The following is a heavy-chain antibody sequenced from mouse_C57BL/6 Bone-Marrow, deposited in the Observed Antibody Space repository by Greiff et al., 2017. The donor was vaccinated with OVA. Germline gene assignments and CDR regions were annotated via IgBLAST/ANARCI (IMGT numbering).Heavy chain of an antibody. Sequence: QVQLKQPGAELVRPGSSVKLSCKASGYTFTSYWMHWVKQRPIQGLEWIGNIDPSDSETHYNQKFKDKATLTVDKSSSTAYMQLSSLTSEDSAVYYCAREDYGNYEAMDYWGQGTSVTVSS. V-gene: IGHV1-52*01. J-gene: IGHJ4*01. CDR3: AREDYGNYEAMDY. CDR2: IDPSDSET. CDR1: GYTFTSYW. D-gene: IGHD2-1*01.